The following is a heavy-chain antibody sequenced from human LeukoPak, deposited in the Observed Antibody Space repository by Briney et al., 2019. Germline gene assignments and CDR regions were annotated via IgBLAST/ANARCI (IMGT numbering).Heavy chain of an antibody. D-gene: IGHD3-3*01. CDR2: IYYSGST. V-gene: IGHV4-31*03. CDR1: GGSIRSAAYY. CDR3: ARENFWLPKYYYGMDV. J-gene: IGHJ6*02. Sequence: SETLSLTCTVSGGSIRSAAYYWSWIRQPPGKGLEWIGYIYYSGSTYYNPSPKSRVTISVGTSKNQFSLKLSSVTAADTAVYYCARENFWLPKYYYGMDVWGQGTTVTVSS.